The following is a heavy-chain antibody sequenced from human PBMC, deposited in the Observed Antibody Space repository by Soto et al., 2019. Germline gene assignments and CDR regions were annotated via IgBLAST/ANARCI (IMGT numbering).Heavy chain of an antibody. CDR2: IYWDDDK. CDR1: GFSLTTRGVG. V-gene: IGHV2-5*02. Sequence: QITLKESGPTLVKPTQTLTLTCTFSGFSLTTRGVGVGWIRQPPGKALDCLALIYWDDDKRYSPSLQSRLSITKDTSNTQVVLTMTNVDPVDTATYYCAHIPNYYQYDWFDPWGQGTLVSVSS. CDR3: AHIPNYYQYDWFDP. J-gene: IGHJ5*02. D-gene: IGHD3-16*01.